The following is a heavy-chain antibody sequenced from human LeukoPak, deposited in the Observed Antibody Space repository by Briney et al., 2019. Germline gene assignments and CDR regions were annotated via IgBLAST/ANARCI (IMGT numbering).Heavy chain of an antibody. J-gene: IGHJ6*03. V-gene: IGHV1-2*02. CDR3: ARGHRYGFLSGDHYYYYMDV. CDR2: INPKSGGT. Sequence: ASVKVSCKASGYTFTSYDINWVRQATGQGLEWMGWINPKSGGTNYAQKFQGRVTMTRDTSISTAYMELRRLRSDDTAVYYCARGHRYGFLSGDHYYYYMDVWGKGTSVTISS. CDR1: GYTFTSYD. D-gene: IGHD5-18*01.